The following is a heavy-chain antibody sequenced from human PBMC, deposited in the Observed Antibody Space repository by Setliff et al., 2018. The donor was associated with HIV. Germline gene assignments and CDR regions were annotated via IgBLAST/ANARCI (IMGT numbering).Heavy chain of an antibody. CDR3: SRDVGVPGRGNALDY. CDR1: GSTLTELS. V-gene: IGHV1-24*01. CDR2: FDPEDGET. J-gene: IGHJ4*02. D-gene: IGHD1-26*01. Sequence: GASVKVSCKVSGSTLTELSMHWVRQAPGKGLEWMGSFDPEDGETIYAQKFQGGVTMTEDTSTDTAYMELSSLRSDDTAVYYCSRDVGVPGRGNALDYWGQGAQVTVSS.